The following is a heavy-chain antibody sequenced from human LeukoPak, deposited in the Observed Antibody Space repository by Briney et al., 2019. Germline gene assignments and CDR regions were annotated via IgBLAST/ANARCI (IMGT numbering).Heavy chain of an antibody. J-gene: IGHJ4*02. CDR2: IIPILGIA. CDR1: GGTFSSYA. D-gene: IGHD1-26*01. V-gene: IGHV1-69*04. CDR3: ARDISGSYAPYYFDY. Sequence: SVKVSCKASGGTFSSYAISWVRQAPGQGLEWMGRIIPILGIANYAQKFQGRVTITADKSTSTAYMELSSLRSEDTAVYYCARDISGSYAPYYFDYWGQGALVTVSS.